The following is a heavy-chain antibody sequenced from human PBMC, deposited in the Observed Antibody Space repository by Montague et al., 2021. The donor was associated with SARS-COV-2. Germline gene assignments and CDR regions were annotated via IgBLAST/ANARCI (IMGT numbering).Heavy chain of an antibody. CDR3: ARQLGYYYGMDV. CDR2: IWYDGSNK. V-gene: IGHV3-33*01. D-gene: IGHD3-10*01. CDR1: GFTFSSYG. Sequence: SLRLSCAASGFTFSSYGMHWVRQAPGKGLEWVAVIWYDGSNKYCADSVKGRFTISRYNSKNTLYLQMNSLRAEDTAVYYCARQLGYYYGMDVWGQGTTVTVSS. J-gene: IGHJ6*02.